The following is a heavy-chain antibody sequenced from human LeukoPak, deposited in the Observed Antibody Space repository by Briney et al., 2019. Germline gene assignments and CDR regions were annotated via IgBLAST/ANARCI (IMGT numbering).Heavy chain of an antibody. D-gene: IGHD2-15*01. Sequence: PGGSLRLSCAASGFTFSSYAMGWVRQAPGKGLEWVSAISGSGGGSTYYADSVKGRFTISRDNSKNTLYLQMSDLRDEDTAVYYCARVYCSGGSCYSGYFDYWGQGTLVTVSS. V-gene: IGHV3-23*01. CDR2: ISGSGGGST. CDR1: GFTFSSYA. J-gene: IGHJ4*02. CDR3: ARVYCSGGSCYSGYFDY.